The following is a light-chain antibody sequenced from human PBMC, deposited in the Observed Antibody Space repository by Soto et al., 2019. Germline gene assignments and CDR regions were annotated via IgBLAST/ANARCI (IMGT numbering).Light chain of an antibody. V-gene: IGKV1-39*01. CDR2: AAS. Sequence: DIQMTQSPSSLSASVGDTVIITCRASQTISVYLNWYQQTPGRAPKFLISAASSLQSGVPSRFSGSGSGTDFTLTISSLQPEDFATYYCQQSYYTPLTFGGGTKVDIK. CDR3: QQSYYTPLT. J-gene: IGKJ4*01. CDR1: QTISVY.